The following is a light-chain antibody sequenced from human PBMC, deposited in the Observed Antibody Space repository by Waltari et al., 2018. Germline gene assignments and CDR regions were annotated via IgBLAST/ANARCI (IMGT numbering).Light chain of an antibody. CDR2: GAS. V-gene: IGKV3-15*01. CDR1: QSVSSN. CDR3: QQYNNWPRT. Sequence: EIVMTQSPDTLSVSPGERATLSCRASQSVSSNLAWYQQKPGQAPRLLIYGASTRAAGIPARFSGSGSGTEFTLTISSLQSEDLALYFCQQYNNWPRTFGQGTKVEI. J-gene: IGKJ2*02.